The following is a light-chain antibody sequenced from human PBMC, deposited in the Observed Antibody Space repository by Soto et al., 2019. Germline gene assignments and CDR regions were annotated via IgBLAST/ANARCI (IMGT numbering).Light chain of an antibody. J-gene: IGKJ2*01. V-gene: IGKV2-30*02. CDR1: QSLLHTDGNTY. CDR2: KVS. Sequence: DVVMTQSPLSLPVTLGQPASISCRSSQSLLHTDGNTYLNWFQQRPGQSPRRLIYKVSNRDSGVPDRFSGSGSGTDFTLKISRVEAEDIGVYYCMQGTHWTPYTFGQGTKLEI. CDR3: MQGTHWTPYT.